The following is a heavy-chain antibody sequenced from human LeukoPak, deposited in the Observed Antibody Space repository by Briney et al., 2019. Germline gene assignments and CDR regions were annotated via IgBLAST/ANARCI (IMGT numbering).Heavy chain of an antibody. V-gene: IGHV4-39*01. CDR3: ARGQVGRRSGYDPIDY. J-gene: IGHJ4*02. CDR2: IYYTGNT. Sequence: PSETLSLTCTVSGDSISTSKSYWGWIRQPPLKGLEWIGSIYYTGNTYYNASLKSRVTISVDTSKNQFSLKLSSVTAADTAVYYCARGQVGRRSGYDPIDYWGQGTLVTVSS. CDR1: GDSISTSKSY. D-gene: IGHD5-12*01.